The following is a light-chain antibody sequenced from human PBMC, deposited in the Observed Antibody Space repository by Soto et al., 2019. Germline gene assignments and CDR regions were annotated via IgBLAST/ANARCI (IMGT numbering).Light chain of an antibody. CDR2: DVS. V-gene: IGLV2-14*03. CDR1: SRDIGGYNY. CDR3: SSYTSSSSL. Sequence: QSVLTQPASVSGSPGQSITISCTGTSRDIGGYNYVSWYQQHPGKAPKLMIYDVSNRPSGVSNRFSGSKSGNTASLTISGLQAEDEAAYYCSSYTSSSSLFGGGTKLTVL. J-gene: IGLJ2*01.